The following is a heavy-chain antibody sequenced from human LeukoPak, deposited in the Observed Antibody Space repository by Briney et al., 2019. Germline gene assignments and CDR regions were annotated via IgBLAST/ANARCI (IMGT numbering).Heavy chain of an antibody. CDR1: GFTFSSYA. Sequence: GGSLRLSCAASGFTFSSYAMSWVRQAPGKGLEWVSVISGSATNTYYADSVKGRFTISRDNSKSTLYLQMNSLRAEDTAVYYCAKVGIRISLIVVVFTTADDWYFDLWGRGTLVTVSS. CDR3: AKVGIRISLIVVVFTTADDWYFDL. D-gene: IGHD3-22*01. J-gene: IGHJ2*01. CDR2: ISGSATNT. V-gene: IGHV3-23*01.